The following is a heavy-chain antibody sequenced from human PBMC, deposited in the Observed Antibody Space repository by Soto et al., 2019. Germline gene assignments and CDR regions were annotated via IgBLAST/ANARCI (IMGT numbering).Heavy chain of an antibody. Sequence: QVQLVQSGAEVKKPGASVKVSCKASGYTFTSYGISWVRQAPGQGLEWMGWISAYNGNTNYAQKLQGRVTMTTDTATTPAYMELRSLRSDDTAVYYCARRGVVVITAGYYYYGMDVWGQGTTVTVSS. CDR2: ISAYNGNT. J-gene: IGHJ6*02. V-gene: IGHV1-18*01. D-gene: IGHD3-22*01. CDR1: GYTFTSYG. CDR3: ARRGVVVITAGYYYYGMDV.